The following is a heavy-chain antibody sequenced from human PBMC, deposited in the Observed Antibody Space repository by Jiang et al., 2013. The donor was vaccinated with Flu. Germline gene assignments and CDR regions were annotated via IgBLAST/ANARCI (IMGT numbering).Heavy chain of an antibody. V-gene: IGHV3-23*01. CDR1: GFTFSSYA. CDR2: VSGSGGST. CDR3: AKVFRSGYYYPNYHYYGMDV. D-gene: IGHD3-22*01. J-gene: IGHJ6*01. Sequence: GGGLVQPGGSLRLSCAASGFTFSSYAMSWVRQAPGKGLEWVSAVSGSGGSTFYAASVKGRFTISRDNSKNALSLQMSGLRTEDTAVYYCAKVFRSGYYYPNYHYYGMDVWGQGTTVTVYS.